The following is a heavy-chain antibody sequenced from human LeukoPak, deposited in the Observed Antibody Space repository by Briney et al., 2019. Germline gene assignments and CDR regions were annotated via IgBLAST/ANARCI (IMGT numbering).Heavy chain of an antibody. CDR2: IYYSGST. Sequence: QASETLSLTCTVSGGSISSYYWSWIRQPPGKGLEWIGYIYYSGSTNYNPSLKSRVTISVDTSKKQFSLKLSSVTAADTAFYYCARYIVSYPHDAFDIWGQGTMVTVSS. CDR1: GGSISSYY. CDR3: ARYIVSYPHDAFDI. D-gene: IGHD1-26*01. J-gene: IGHJ3*02. V-gene: IGHV4-59*01.